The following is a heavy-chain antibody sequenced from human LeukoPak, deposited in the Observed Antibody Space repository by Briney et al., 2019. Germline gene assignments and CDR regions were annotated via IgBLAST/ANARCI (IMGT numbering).Heavy chain of an antibody. CDR1: GYTFTSYG. V-gene: IGHV1-18*01. J-gene: IGHJ4*02. Sequence: ASVKVSCKASGYTFTSYGISWVRQAPGQGLEWMGWISAYNGNTNYAQKLQGRVTMTTDTSTSTAYMELRSLRSDDTAVYYCARVRIWYYYDSSGSCFDYWGQGTLVTVSS. CDR2: ISAYNGNT. D-gene: IGHD3-22*01. CDR3: ARVRIWYYYDSSGSCFDY.